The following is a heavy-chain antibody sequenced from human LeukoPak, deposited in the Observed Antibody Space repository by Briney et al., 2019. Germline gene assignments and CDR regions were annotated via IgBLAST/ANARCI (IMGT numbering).Heavy chain of an antibody. D-gene: IGHD4-11*01. CDR3: ATSVTTLYNWFDP. Sequence: SETLSLTCTVSGGSISSTTDYWGWIRQPPGKGLEWIGSIFYSGTTYYNPSLKSRVTISVDTSKNQFSLKLTSVTAADTAVYYCATSVTTLYNWFDPWGQGTLVTVSS. V-gene: IGHV4-39*01. J-gene: IGHJ5*02. CDR2: IFYSGTT. CDR1: GGSISSTTDY.